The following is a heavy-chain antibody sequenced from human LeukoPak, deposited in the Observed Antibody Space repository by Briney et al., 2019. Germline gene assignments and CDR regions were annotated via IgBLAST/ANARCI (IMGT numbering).Heavy chain of an antibody. CDR1: GYTFTGYY. CDR3: ARDLSSRYSSSSGGVWFDP. J-gene: IGHJ5*02. CDR2: INPNSGGT. D-gene: IGHD6-6*01. V-gene: IGHV1-2*02. Sequence: ASVTVSCKASGYTFTGYYMHWVRQAPGQGLEWMGWINPNSGGTNYAQKFQGRVTMTRDTSISTAYMELSRLRSDDTAVYYCARDLSSRYSSSSGGVWFDPWGQGTLVTVSS.